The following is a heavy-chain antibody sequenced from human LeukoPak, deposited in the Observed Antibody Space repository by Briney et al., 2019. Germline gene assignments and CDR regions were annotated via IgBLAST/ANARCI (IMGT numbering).Heavy chain of an antibody. V-gene: IGHV3-74*01. Sequence: PGGSLRLSCAASGFTFSSYWMHWVRQAPGKGLVWVSRINSDGSSTSYADSVKGRFTISRDNAKNTLFLQMNSLRAEDTAVYYCARGSSGWAYFDYWGQGTQVTVSS. CDR2: INSDGSST. J-gene: IGHJ4*02. D-gene: IGHD6-19*01. CDR1: GFTFSSYW. CDR3: ARGSSGWAYFDY.